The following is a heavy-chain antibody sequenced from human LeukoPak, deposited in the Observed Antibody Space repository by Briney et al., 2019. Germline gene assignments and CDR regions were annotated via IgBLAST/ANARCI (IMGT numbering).Heavy chain of an antibody. Sequence: ASVKVSCKASGYTFTGYYMHWVRQAPGQGLEWMGWINPNSGGTNYAQKFQGRVTMTRDTSISTAYMELRRLRSDDTAVYYCARGTYSSSWCHFDYWGQGTLVTVSS. V-gene: IGHV1-2*02. CDR2: INPNSGGT. CDR3: ARGTYSSSWCHFDY. D-gene: IGHD6-13*01. CDR1: GYTFTGYY. J-gene: IGHJ4*02.